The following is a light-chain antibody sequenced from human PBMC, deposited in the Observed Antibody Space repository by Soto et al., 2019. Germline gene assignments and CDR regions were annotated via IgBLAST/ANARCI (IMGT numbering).Light chain of an antibody. CDR2: DAS. Sequence: EIVLTQSPAILSMSPGERATVSCRASQSVSSYFAWYQQKPGQAPRLLIYDASNRATGVPARFSGSGSGTDFTLTISSLVPEDFAVYYCQQRRYWPVTFGQGTKVEIK. V-gene: IGKV3-11*01. CDR1: QSVSSY. CDR3: QQRRYWPVT. J-gene: IGKJ1*01.